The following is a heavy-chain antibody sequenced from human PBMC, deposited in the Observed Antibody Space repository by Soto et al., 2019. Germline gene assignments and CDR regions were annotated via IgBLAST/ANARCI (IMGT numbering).Heavy chain of an antibody. CDR3: ARDFDYFDY. CDR1: GGSVSSGSYY. J-gene: IGHJ4*02. D-gene: IGHD3-3*01. V-gene: IGHV4-61*01. Sequence: ASETLSLTCTVSGGSVSSGSYYWSWIRQPPGKGLEWIGYVYYTGRTNYNPSLKSRVTISLDTSKNQFSLMLTSVTAADTAVYYCARDFDYFDYWGQGTVVTVSS. CDR2: VYYTGRT.